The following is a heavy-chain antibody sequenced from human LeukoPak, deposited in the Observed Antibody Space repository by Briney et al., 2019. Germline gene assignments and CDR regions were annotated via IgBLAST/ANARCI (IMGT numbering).Heavy chain of an antibody. CDR3: ARVVKRYCSGGSCYAYFDY. V-gene: IGHV4-38-2*02. J-gene: IGHJ4*02. CDR2: IYHSGST. CDR1: GYSISSGYY. D-gene: IGHD2-15*01. Sequence: PSETLSLTCTVSGYSISSGYYWGWTRQPPGKGLEWIGSIYHSGSTYYNPSLKSRVTISVDTSKNQFSLKLSSVTAADTAVYYCARVVKRYCSGGSCYAYFDYWGQGTLVTVSS.